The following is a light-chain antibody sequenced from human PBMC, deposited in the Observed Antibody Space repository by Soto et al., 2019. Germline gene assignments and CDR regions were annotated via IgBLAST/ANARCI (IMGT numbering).Light chain of an antibody. J-gene: IGKJ2*01. Sequence: DIQMTQSPSSLSASVGDRVTITCRASQSISSYLNWYQQKPGKAPKLLIYAASSLQSGVPSRFGGSGSGTDFTLTISSLQPEDFAIYYCQQSYSTPYTFGQWTKLEIK. CDR3: QQSYSTPYT. V-gene: IGKV1-39*01. CDR2: AAS. CDR1: QSISSY.